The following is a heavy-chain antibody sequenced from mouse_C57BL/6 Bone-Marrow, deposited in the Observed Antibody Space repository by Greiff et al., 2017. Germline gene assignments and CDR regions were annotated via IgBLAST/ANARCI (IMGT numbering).Heavy chain of an antibody. CDR1: GYTFTSYW. CDR3: ARDYYGYDRSLAMDY. Sequence: QVQLQQSGAELAKPGASVTLSCKASGYTFTSYWMHWVKQRPGQGLEWIGYINPSSGYTKYNQKFKDKATLTADKSSSTAYMQLSSLTYEDSAVDYCARDYYGYDRSLAMDYWGQGTSVTVSS. CDR2: INPSSGYT. J-gene: IGHJ4*01. V-gene: IGHV1-7*01. D-gene: IGHD2-2*01.